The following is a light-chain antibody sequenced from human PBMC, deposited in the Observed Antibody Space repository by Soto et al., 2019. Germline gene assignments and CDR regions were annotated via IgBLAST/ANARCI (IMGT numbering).Light chain of an antibody. V-gene: IGKV3-20*01. CDR1: QSANSNY. CDR3: QQYGTSPPMYT. Sequence: EIVLTQSPGTLSLSPGERATLSCRASQSANSNYLAWYQQKPGQAPRLLIYGASTRATGIPDRFSASGYGTDFTLTISRLEPEDFAVYYCQQYGTSPPMYTFGQGTKLEIK. CDR2: GAS. J-gene: IGKJ2*01.